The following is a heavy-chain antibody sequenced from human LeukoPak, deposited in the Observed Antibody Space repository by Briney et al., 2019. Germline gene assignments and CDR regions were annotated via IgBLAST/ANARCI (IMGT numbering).Heavy chain of an antibody. CDR3: AKDRRSLVGPTNFDY. Sequence: PGGSLRLSCTVSGFTVSSNSMSWVRQAPGKGLEWVSFIYSDNTHYSDSVKGRFTISRDNSKNTLYLQMNSLRAEDTAIYYCAKDRRSLVGPTNFDYWGQGTPVTVSS. V-gene: IGHV3-53*01. D-gene: IGHD1-26*01. J-gene: IGHJ4*02. CDR1: GFTVSSNS. CDR2: IYSDNT.